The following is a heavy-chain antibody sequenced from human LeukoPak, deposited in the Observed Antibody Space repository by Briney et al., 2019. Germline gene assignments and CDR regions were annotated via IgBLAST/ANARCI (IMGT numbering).Heavy chain of an antibody. Sequence: PGGSLRLSCAASGFTVSSKYISWVRQAPGKGLEWVSVIYSDGGGTYYADSVRGRFTISRDNSKNTLYLQMNSLRAEGTAVYYCATATGSNDYGDYLRNWGQGTLVTVSS. CDR2: IYSDGGGT. V-gene: IGHV3-53*01. D-gene: IGHD4-17*01. CDR1: GFTVSSKY. J-gene: IGHJ4*02. CDR3: ATATGSNDYGDYLRN.